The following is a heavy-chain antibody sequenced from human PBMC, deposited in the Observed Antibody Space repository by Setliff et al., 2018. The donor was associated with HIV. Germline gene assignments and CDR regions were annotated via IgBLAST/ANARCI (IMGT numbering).Heavy chain of an antibody. J-gene: IGHJ4*02. CDR3: ANYIIGAGGRGN. CDR2: IYYSGSA. V-gene: IGHV4-30-4*08. Sequence: KSSETLSLTCTVSGGSISSGDYFLSWIRQAPGKGLEWIGCIYYSGSAYYNPSLQRRVSISVDTSKNEFSLKLNSMTAADTAVYYCANYIIGAGGRGNWGQGILVTVSS. CDR1: GGSISSGDYF. D-gene: IGHD1-26*01.